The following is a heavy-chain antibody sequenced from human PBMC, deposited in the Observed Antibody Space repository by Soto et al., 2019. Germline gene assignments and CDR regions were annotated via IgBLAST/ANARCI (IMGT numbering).Heavy chain of an antibody. Sequence: SGPTLVNPTQTLTLTCTFSGFSLSTSGVGVGWIRQPPGKALEWLAFIYWDDDKRYSPSLKSRLTITKDTSKNQVVLTMTSMDPVDTATNYGAPRVVLRATHGIVIDVFDNWGQGIMVTVSS. D-gene: IGHD3-3*01. CDR3: APRVVLRATHGIVIDVFDN. V-gene: IGHV2-5*02. CDR2: IYWDDDK. CDR1: GFSLSTSGVG. J-gene: IGHJ3*02.